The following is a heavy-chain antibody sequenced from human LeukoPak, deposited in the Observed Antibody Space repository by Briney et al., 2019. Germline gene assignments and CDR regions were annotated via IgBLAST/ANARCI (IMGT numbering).Heavy chain of an antibody. D-gene: IGHD2-21*02. V-gene: IGHV3-11*01. CDR1: GFTFSDYY. Sequence: GGSLRLSCAASGFTFSDYYMSWIRLAPGKGLEWVSYISSSGSTIYYADSVKGRFTISRDNAKNSLYLQMNSLRAEDTAVYYCARDREAYCGGDCKYYYYGMDVWGQGTTVTVSS. J-gene: IGHJ6*02. CDR3: ARDREAYCGGDCKYYYYGMDV. CDR2: ISSSGSTI.